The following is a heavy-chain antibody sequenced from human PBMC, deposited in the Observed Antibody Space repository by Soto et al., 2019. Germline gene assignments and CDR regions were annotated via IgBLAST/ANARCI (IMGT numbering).Heavy chain of an antibody. CDR1: GFTFSSYA. CDR3: ARSLAVVLQLYYFDY. CDR2: ISYDGSNK. V-gene: IGHV3-30-3*01. Sequence: QVQLVESGGGVVQPGRSLRLSCAASGFTFSSYAMHWVRQAPGKGLEWVAVISYDGSNKDYADSVKGRFTISRDNSKNTLYLQMNSLRAEDTAVYYCARSLAVVLQLYYFDYWGQGTLVTVSS. D-gene: IGHD2-15*01. J-gene: IGHJ4*02.